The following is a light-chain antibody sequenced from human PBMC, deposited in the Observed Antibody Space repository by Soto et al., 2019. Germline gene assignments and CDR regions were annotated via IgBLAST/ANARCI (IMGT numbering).Light chain of an antibody. J-gene: IGKJ1*01. Sequence: DIQMTQSPSSLSASIGNRVTITCRASQNIRSYLNWYQQKPGKAPKLLIHAASSLQSGVPSRFSGSGSGTDFTLTISSLQHEDFAAYYCQLSDSTWTFGQGTKVDIK. CDR1: QNIRSY. CDR3: QLSDSTWT. CDR2: AAS. V-gene: IGKV1-39*01.